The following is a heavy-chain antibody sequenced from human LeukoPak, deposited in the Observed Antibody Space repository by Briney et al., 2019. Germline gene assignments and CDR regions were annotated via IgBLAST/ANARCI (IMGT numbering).Heavy chain of an antibody. D-gene: IGHD2-8*02. CDR1: GGSISSYY. Sequence: TPSETLSLTCTFSGGSISSYYWSWIRQPPGKGLERIGYIYYSGSTNYSPSLKSRVTISVDTSKNQFSLKLSSVTTADTAVYYCARYLAGGPFDYWGQGTLVNVSS. J-gene: IGHJ4*02. CDR2: IYYSGST. V-gene: IGHV4-59*01. CDR3: ARYLAGGPFDY.